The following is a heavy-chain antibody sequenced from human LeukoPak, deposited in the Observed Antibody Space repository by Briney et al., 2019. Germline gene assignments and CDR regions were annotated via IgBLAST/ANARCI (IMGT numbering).Heavy chain of an antibody. CDR1: GGSISSYY. J-gene: IGHJ4*02. CDR2: IYHSGST. Sequence: SSETLPLTCAVSGGSISSYYWSWIRQPPGKGLEWIGYIYHSGSTNYNPSLKSRVTISVDTSKNQFSLKLSSVTAADTAVYYCARDRDSSGYYYDYWGQGTLVTVSS. CDR3: ARDRDSSGYYYDY. V-gene: IGHV4-59*01. D-gene: IGHD3-22*01.